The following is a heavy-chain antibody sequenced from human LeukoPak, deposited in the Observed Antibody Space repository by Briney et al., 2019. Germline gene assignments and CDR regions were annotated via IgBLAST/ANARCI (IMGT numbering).Heavy chain of an antibody. CDR1: GFTFSDYY. CDR3: TRQPTTLDGSKFMSTDH. Sequence: PGGSLRLSCAASGFTFSDYYMSWIRQAPGKGLEWVSYISSSGSTIYYADSVKGRFTISRDNAKNSLYLQMSSLRAEDTAVYYCTRQPTTLDGSKFMSTDHWGQGTLVTVSS. V-gene: IGHV3-11*04. J-gene: IGHJ4*02. D-gene: IGHD5/OR15-5a*01. CDR2: ISSSGSTI.